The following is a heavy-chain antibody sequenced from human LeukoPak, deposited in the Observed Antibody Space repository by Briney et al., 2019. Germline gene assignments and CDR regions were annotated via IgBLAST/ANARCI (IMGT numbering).Heavy chain of an antibody. CDR3: VTFARGDPDY. V-gene: IGHV5-51*01. D-gene: IGHD3-10*01. CDR2: IYPVDSDT. Sequence: GESLKISCKGSGSRFASNWIGWVRQRPGKGLEWMGIIYPVDSDTRYSPSFRGQVTISADKSTTTAYLHWRSLRASDSAMYYCVTFARGDPDYWGQGTLVTVAS. CDR1: GSRFASNW. J-gene: IGHJ4*02.